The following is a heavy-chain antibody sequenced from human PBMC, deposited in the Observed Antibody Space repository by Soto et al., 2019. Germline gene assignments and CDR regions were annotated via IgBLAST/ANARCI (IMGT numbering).Heavy chain of an antibody. D-gene: IGHD3-10*01. J-gene: IGHJ4*02. CDR2: LSHDGSSQ. V-gene: IGHV3-30-3*01. Sequence: QVQLVESGGGVVQPGRSLRLSCVATGFTFSSYAMNWVRQAPGKGLEWVAVLSHDGSSQYYTDSVKGRFTISRDNSKNTLYVQMNSLRGEDTAVYYCARDYGSALDYWGQGTLVTVSS. CDR1: GFTFSSYA. CDR3: ARDYGSALDY.